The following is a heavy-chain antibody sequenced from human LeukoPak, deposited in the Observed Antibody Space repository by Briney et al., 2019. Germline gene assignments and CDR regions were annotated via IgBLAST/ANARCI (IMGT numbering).Heavy chain of an antibody. D-gene: IGHD3-9*01. CDR2: ISGSGGST. J-gene: IGHJ3*02. V-gene: IGHV3-23*01. CDR1: GFTFSSYA. Sequence: GGSLKLSCAASGFTFSSYAMSWVRQAPGKGLEWVSAISGSGGSTYYADSVKGRFTISRDNSKNTLYLQMNSLRAEDTAVYYCAKDLLYYDILTGYYHDAFDIWGQGTLVTVSS. CDR3: AKDLLYYDILTGYYHDAFDI.